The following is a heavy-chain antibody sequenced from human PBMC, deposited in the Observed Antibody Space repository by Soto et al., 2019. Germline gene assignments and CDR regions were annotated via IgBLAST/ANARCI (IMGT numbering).Heavy chain of an antibody. V-gene: IGHV4-59*01. Sequence: SETLSLTCTVSGGSISSYYWSWIRQPPGKGLEWIGYIYYSGSTNYNPSLKSRVTISVDTSKNQFSLKLSSVTAADTAVYYCARVIGSVVVAATGWFDPWGQGTLVTVSS. CDR2: IYYSGST. CDR1: GGSISSYY. J-gene: IGHJ5*02. D-gene: IGHD2-15*01. CDR3: ARVIGSVVVAATGWFDP.